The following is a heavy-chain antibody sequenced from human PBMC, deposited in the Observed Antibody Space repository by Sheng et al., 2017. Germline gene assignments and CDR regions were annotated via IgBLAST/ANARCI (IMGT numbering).Heavy chain of an antibody. V-gene: IGHV2-70*04. CDR2: IDWDDDK. CDR1: GFSLTTSGMR. J-gene: IGHJ4*02. CDR3: ARMRSYSSAWGFDY. D-gene: IGHD6-19*01. Sequence: QVTLKESGPALVKPTQTLTLTCTFSGFSLTTSGMRVSWIRQPPGKALEWLARIDWDDDKFYSTSLKTRLTISKDTSKKQVVLTMTNMDPVDTGTYYCARMRSYSSAWGFDYWGQGTLVTVSS.